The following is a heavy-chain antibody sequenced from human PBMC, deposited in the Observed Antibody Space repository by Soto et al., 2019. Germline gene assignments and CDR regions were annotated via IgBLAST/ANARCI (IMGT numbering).Heavy chain of an antibody. CDR1: GFTFSSYG. J-gene: IGHJ6*02. D-gene: IGHD2-2*01. V-gene: IGHV3-33*01. CDR2: IWYDGSNK. Sequence: QVQLVESGGGVVQPGRSLRLSCAASGFTFSSYGMHWVRQAPGKGLEWVAVIWYDGSNKYYADSVKGRFTISRDNSKNTLYLQMNSLRAEDTAVYYCARGGYCISTSCSNPLDVWGQGTTVTVSS. CDR3: ARGGYCISTSCSNPLDV.